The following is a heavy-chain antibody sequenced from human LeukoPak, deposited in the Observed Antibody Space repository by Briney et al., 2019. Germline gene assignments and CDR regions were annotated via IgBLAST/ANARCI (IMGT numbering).Heavy chain of an antibody. V-gene: IGHV4-59*01. J-gene: IGHJ3*02. Sequence: SETLSLTCTVSGGSISSYYWSWIRQPPGKGLEWIGYIYYSGSTSYNPYLKSRVTISVDTSKKQFSLKLSSVTAADTAFYYCARYIVSYPHDAFDIWGQGTMVTVSS. CDR1: GGSISSYY. CDR3: ARYIVSYPHDAFDI. D-gene: IGHD1-26*01. CDR2: IYYSGST.